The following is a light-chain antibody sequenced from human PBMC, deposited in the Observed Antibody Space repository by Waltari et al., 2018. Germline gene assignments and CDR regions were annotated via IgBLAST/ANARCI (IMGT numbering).Light chain of an antibody. CDR1: QDITNR. J-gene: IGKJ2*01. CDR3: QQYTDFPPYT. CDR2: DAS. Sequence: DIQMTQSPSSLSASVGDRVTITCQASQDITNRLNWYQQKTGKAPTLLIYDASNLEFGAPARFSGRGSGTHSSFTISSLQPEDVATYFCQQYTDFPPYTFGQGTKVDIK. V-gene: IGKV1-33*01.